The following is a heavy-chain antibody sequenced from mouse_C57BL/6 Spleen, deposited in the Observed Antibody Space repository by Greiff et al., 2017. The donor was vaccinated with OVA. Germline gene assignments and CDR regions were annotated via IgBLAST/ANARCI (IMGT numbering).Heavy chain of an antibody. CDR2: IDPSDSCT. Sequence: VQLQQPGAELVKPGASVKLSCKASGYTFTSYWMQWVKQRPGQGLEWIGEIDPSDSCTNYNQKFKGKATLTVDTSSSTAYMQLSSLTAEDSAVXDGARRGSCIHRTYWGQGTLVTVSA. CDR3: ARRGSCIHRTY. V-gene: IGHV1-50*01. D-gene: IGHD3-1*01. J-gene: IGHJ3*01. CDR1: GYTFTSYW.